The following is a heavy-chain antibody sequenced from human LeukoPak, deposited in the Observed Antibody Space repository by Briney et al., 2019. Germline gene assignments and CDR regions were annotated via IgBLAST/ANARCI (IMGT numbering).Heavy chain of an antibody. D-gene: IGHD3-22*01. Sequence: SETLSLTCTVSGGSITNYYWSWIRQPPGKGLEWIGYIYYSGSTNYNPSLKSRVTISVDTSKNQFSLKLSSVTAADTAVYYCARHMFYYDSSGYYTPGYFDYWGQGTPVTVPS. J-gene: IGHJ4*02. CDR1: GGSITNYY. CDR3: ARHMFYYDSSGYYTPGYFDY. V-gene: IGHV4-59*08. CDR2: IYYSGST.